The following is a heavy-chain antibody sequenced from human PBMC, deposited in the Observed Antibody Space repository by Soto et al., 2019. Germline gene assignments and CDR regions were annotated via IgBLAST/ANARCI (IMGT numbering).Heavy chain of an antibody. J-gene: IGHJ4*02. CDR2: IYYSGST. CDR1: GGSISSSSYY. D-gene: IGHD6-19*01. V-gene: IGHV4-39*01. CDR3: ASSSSSGWFNFDY. Sequence: QLQLQESGPGLVKPSETLSLTCTVSGGSISSSSYYWGWIRQPPGKGLEWIGSIYYSGSTYYNPSLKSRVTISVDTSKNQFSLKLSSVTAADTAVYYCASSSSSGWFNFDYWGQGTLVTVSS.